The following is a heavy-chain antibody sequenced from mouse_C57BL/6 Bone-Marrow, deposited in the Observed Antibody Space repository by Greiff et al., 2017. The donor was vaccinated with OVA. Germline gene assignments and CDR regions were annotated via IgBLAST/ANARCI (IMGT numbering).Heavy chain of an antibody. CDR1: GYSITSGYY. D-gene: IGHD1-1*01. J-gene: IGHJ1*03. Sequence: VQLKESGPGLVKPSQSLSLTCSVTGYSITSGYYWNWIRQFPGNKLEWMGYISYDGSNNYNPSLKNRISITRDTSKNQFFLKLNSVTTEDTATYYCAREAVTVVVHFDVWGTGTTVTVSS. CDR2: ISYDGSN. CDR3: AREAVTVVVHFDV. V-gene: IGHV3-6*01.